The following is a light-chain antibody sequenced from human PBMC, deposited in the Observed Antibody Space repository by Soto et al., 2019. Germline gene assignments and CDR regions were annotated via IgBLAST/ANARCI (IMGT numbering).Light chain of an antibody. CDR2: DVS. CDR3: SSYTSSSTVV. V-gene: IGLV2-14*01. Sequence: QSALTQPASVSGSSGQSITISCTGTSSDVGGYNYVSWYQQHPGKAPKLMIYDVSNRPSGVSNRFSGSRSGNTASLTISGLQGEDEADYYCSSYTSSSTVVFGGGTQLTVL. CDR1: SSDVGGYNY. J-gene: IGLJ2*01.